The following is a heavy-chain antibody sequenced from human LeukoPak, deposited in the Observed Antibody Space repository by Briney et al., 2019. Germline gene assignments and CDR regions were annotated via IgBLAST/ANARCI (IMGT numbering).Heavy chain of an antibody. Sequence: SVKVSCKASGFTFTSSAMLWVRQARGQRLEWIGWIVVGSGNTNYAQKFQERVTITRDMSTSTAYMELSSLRSEDTAVYYCAAAGAVAGMVFDPWGQGTLVTVSS. D-gene: IGHD6-19*01. V-gene: IGHV1-58*02. CDR1: GFTFTSSA. J-gene: IGHJ5*02. CDR2: IVVGSGNT. CDR3: AAAGAVAGMVFDP.